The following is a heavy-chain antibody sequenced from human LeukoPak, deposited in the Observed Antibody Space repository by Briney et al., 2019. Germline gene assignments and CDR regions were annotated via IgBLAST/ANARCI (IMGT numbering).Heavy chain of an antibody. CDR3: ARDDRHVDYGWYNWFDP. V-gene: IGHV4-31*03. D-gene: IGHD4-17*01. CDR2: IYYSGST. Sequence: PSETLFLTCTVSGGSISSGGYYWSWIRQHPGKGLEWIGYIYYSGSTYYNPSLKSRVTISVDTSKNQFSLKLSSVAAADTAVYYCARDDRHVDYGWYNWFDPWGQGTLVTVSS. J-gene: IGHJ5*02. CDR1: GGSISSGGYY.